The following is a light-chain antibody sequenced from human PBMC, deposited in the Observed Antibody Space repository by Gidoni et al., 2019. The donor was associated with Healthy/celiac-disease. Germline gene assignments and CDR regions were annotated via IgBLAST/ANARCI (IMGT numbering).Light chain of an antibody. CDR1: QSVVYNSNNKNY. CDR2: WAS. V-gene: IGKV4-1*01. Sequence: DIVVTQSPASLAVSLGERATINCKSSQSVVYNSNNKNYLAWYQQKPGQPPKLLIYWASTRESGVPDRVSGSGSGTDFTRTISGLQAEDVAVYYCQQCYSIPCSFGQXTKLEIK. CDR3: QQCYSIPCS. J-gene: IGKJ2*04.